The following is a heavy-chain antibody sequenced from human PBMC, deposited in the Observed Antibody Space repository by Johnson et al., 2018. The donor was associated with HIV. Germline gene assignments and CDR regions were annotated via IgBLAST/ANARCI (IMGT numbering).Heavy chain of an antibody. CDR2: IYSGGST. CDR3: AREALYGGKKGEAFDI. CDR1: GFTVSSNY. Sequence: MQLVESGGGLVQPGGSLRLSCAASGFTVSSNYMSWVRQAPGKGLEWVSVIYSGGSTYYADSVKGRFTISRDNSKNTLDLQMNNLRAEDTAVYFCAREALYGGKKGEAFDIWGQGTMVTVSS. V-gene: IGHV3-66*01. D-gene: IGHD4/OR15-4a*01. J-gene: IGHJ3*02.